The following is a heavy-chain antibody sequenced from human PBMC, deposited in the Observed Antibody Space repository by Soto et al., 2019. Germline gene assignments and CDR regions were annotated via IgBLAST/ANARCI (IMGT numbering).Heavy chain of an antibody. CDR2: VIPIFGTS. CDR3: ARDSGAGMTTVIKFDS. Sequence: SVKVSCKASGGTFSNYAISWIRQAPGQGLEWMGGVIPIFGTSHYAQKFQGRVTITADKSTTTAYMELGSLTSEDTAVYYCARDSGAGMTTVIKFDSWXQGTLVTVSS. J-gene: IGHJ4*02. D-gene: IGHD4-17*01. CDR1: GGTFSNYA. V-gene: IGHV1-69*06.